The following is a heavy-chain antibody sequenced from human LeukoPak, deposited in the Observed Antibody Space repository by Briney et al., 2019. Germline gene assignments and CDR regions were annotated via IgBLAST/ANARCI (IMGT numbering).Heavy chain of an antibody. V-gene: IGHV3-7*01. CDR1: GFAFSTYW. J-gene: IGHJ6*03. D-gene: IGHD1-1*01. Sequence: GGSLRLSCSTSGFAFSTYWMSWVRQTPEKGLEWVANIKGDGSLINYADSVKGRFTISRDNAKNSLSLQMSSLRAEDTAVYYCARVTLHWNDVGRHYFFYMDVWGKGTTVTVSS. CDR3: ARVTLHWNDVGRHYFFYMDV. CDR2: IKGDGSLI.